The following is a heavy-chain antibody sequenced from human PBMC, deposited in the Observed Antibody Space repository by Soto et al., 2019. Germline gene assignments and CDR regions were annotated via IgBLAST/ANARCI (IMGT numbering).Heavy chain of an antibody. V-gene: IGHV4-4*02. CDR1: GASIFSGGC. CDR2: IFHDGNT. J-gene: IGHJ5*02. D-gene: IGHD2-8*02. Sequence: SDTLYLTCAASGASIFSGGCWSLFRQPPGKGLEWSAEIFHDGNTNYSPSLKSRVTISVDKSQNQFSLNVYSVTAADTAVYYCARHEGWTGPDQWGQGTLVTVSS. CDR3: ARHEGWTGPDQ.